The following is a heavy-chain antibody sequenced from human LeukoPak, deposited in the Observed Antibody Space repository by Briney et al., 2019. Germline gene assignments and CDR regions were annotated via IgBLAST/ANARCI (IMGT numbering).Heavy chain of an antibody. CDR1: GGSFSGYY. D-gene: IGHD2-15*01. CDR2: INHSGST. CDR3: ASLGYCSGGSCDY. V-gene: IGHV4-34*01. J-gene: IGHJ4*02. Sequence: SETLCLTCAVYGGSFSGYYWSWIRQPPGKGLEWIGEINHSGSTNYNPSLKSRVTISVDTSKNQFSLKLSSVTAADTAVYYCASLGYCSGGSCDYWGQGTLVTVSS.